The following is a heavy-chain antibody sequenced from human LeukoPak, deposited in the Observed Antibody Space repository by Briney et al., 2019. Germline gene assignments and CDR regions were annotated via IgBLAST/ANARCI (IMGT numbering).Heavy chain of an antibody. Sequence: ASVKVSCKASGGTFSSYAISWVRQAPGQGLEWMGGIIPIFGTANYAQKFQSRVTITADKSTSTAYMELSSLRSEDTAVYYCARGIDDYGVIDAFDIWGQGTMVTVSS. CDR3: ARGIDDYGVIDAFDI. CDR1: GGTFSSYA. CDR2: IIPIFGTA. D-gene: IGHD4-17*01. V-gene: IGHV1-69*06. J-gene: IGHJ3*02.